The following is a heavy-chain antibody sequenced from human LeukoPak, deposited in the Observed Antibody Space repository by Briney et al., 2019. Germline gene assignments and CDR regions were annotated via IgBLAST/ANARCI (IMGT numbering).Heavy chain of an antibody. J-gene: IGHJ4*02. V-gene: IGHV4-39*07. CDR1: GGSISSSSYY. CDR3: ARWRDDFWSGYYTGIDY. CDR2: IYYSGST. Sequence: SETLSLTCTVSGGSISSSSYYWGGIRQPPGKWLEWIGSIYYSGSTYYNPSLKSRLTISVDTSKNQFSLKLSSVTAADTGVCCCARWRDDFWSGYYTGIDYWGQGTLVTVSS. D-gene: IGHD3-3*01.